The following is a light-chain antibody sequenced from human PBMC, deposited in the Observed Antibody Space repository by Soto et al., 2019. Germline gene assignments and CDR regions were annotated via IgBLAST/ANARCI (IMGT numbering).Light chain of an antibody. V-gene: IGKV3-15*01. CDR3: QQYYNWPPLT. J-gene: IGKJ4*01. CDR1: QSVSSN. Sequence: EIVMTQSPATLSLSPGERATLSCRASQSVSSNLAWYQQKPGQAPRLLIYGASTRATGVPARFSGSGSGTEFTLTISTLQSEDFAVYYCQQYYNWPPLTFGGGTKGDIK. CDR2: GAS.